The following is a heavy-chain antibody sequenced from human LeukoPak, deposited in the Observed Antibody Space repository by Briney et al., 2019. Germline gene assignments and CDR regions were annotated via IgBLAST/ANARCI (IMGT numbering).Heavy chain of an antibody. J-gene: IGHJ6*03. CDR2: IYHSGST. Sequence: SETLSLTCAVSGYSISSGYYWGWIRQPPGKGLEWIGSIYHSGSTYYNPSLKSRVTISVDTPKNQFSLKLSSVTAADTAVYYCARGFADYYYYMDVWGKGTTVTVSS. CDR1: GYSISSGYY. CDR3: ARGFADYYYYMDV. V-gene: IGHV4-38-2*01.